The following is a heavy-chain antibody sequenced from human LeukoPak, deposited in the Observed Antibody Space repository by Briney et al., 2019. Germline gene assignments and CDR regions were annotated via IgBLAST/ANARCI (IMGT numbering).Heavy chain of an antibody. D-gene: IGHD2-15*01. J-gene: IGHJ6*03. CDR2: INHSGST. Sequence: SETLSLTCAVYGGSFSGYYWSWIRQPPGKGLEWIGEINHSGSTNYNPSLKSRVTISVDTSKNQFSLKLSSVTAADTAVYYCARGPFYCSGGSCYYYYMDVWGKGTTVTVSS. V-gene: IGHV4-34*01. CDR3: ARGPFYCSGGSCYYYYMDV. CDR1: GGSFSGYY.